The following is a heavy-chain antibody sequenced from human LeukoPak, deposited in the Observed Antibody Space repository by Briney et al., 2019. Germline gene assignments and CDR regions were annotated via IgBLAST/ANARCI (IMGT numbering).Heavy chain of an antibody. J-gene: IGHJ3*02. CDR2: IRSKANSYAT. V-gene: IGHV3-73*01. D-gene: IGHD4-17*01. CDR1: GFTFSGSA. CDR3: TRRGYGDYGGDAFDI. Sequence: GGSLGLSCAASGFTFSGSAMHWVRQASGKGLEWVGRIRSKANSYATAYAASVKGRFTISRDDPKNTAYLQMNSLKTEDTAVYYCTRRGYGDYGGDAFDIWGQGTMVTVSS.